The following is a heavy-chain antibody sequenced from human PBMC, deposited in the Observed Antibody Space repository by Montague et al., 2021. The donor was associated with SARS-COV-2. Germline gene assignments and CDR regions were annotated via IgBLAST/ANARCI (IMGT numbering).Heavy chain of an antibody. J-gene: IGHJ6*03. CDR2: IHYSGST. CDR3: ARGDFGVVIIPYYYYYMDV. CDR1: GASISSSNYY. D-gene: IGHD3-3*01. V-gene: IGHV4-39*01. Sequence: SETLSLTCTASGASISSSNYYWGWIRQPPGKGLEWIATIHYSGSTYYKPSLKSRLTISVDTSKNQFSLRLSSVTAADTAVYYCARGDFGVVIIPYYYYYMDVWGKGTTVTVSS.